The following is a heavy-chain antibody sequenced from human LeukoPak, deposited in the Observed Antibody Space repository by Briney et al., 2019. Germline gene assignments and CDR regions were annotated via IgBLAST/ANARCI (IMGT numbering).Heavy chain of an antibody. CDR3: ARVYCSSTSCFYYYYYGMDV. D-gene: IGHD2-2*01. Sequence: RTGGSLRLSCAASGFTVSSNYMSWVRQAPGKGLEWVSVIYSGGSTYYADSVKGRFTISRDNSKNTLYLQMNSLRAEDTAVYYCARVYCSSTSCFYYYYYGMDVWGQGTTVTVSS. J-gene: IGHJ6*02. CDR2: IYSGGST. CDR1: GFTVSSNY. V-gene: IGHV3-53*05.